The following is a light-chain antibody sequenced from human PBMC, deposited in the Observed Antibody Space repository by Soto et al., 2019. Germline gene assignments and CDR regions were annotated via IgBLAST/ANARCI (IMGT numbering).Light chain of an antibody. CDR1: GTVTRN. V-gene: IGKV3-11*01. CDR2: DAS. J-gene: IGKJ4*02. Sequence: EIVLTQSPATLSLSPGDRATLSCRASGTVTRNLAWYQQKPGQAPRLLISDASNRATGIPARFSGSGSGTDFTLTISALEPEDFAVYYCQQRSDWSPLTFGGGTKVEI. CDR3: QQRSDWSPLT.